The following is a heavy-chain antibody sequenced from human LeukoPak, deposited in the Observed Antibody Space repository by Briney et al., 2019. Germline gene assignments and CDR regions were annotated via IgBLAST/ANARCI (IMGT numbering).Heavy chain of an antibody. V-gene: IGHV5-51*01. J-gene: IGHJ4*02. CDR1: GDTFTNHW. CDR3: ARSPAGMTTAFDY. CDR2: IYPGDSDT. D-gene: IGHD4-11*01. Sequence: GESLKISCKGSGDTFTNHWIGWVRQMPGKGLEWMGIIYPGDSDTRYSPSFQGQVTISAVKSINTAYLQWSSLKASDTAMYYCARSPAGMTTAFDYWGQGTLVTVSS.